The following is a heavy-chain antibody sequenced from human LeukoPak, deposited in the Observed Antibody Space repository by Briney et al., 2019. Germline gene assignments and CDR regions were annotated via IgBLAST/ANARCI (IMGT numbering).Heavy chain of an antibody. CDR1: GGSFSGYY. CDR3: ARDSYDFWSGLNY. CDR2: INHSGST. D-gene: IGHD3-3*01. V-gene: IGHV4-34*01. Sequence: SETLSLTCAVYGGSFSGYYWSWIRQPPGKGLEWIGEINHSGSTNYNPSLKSRVTISVDTSKNQFSLKLSSVTAADTAVYYCARDSYDFWSGLNYWGQGTLVTVSS. J-gene: IGHJ4*02.